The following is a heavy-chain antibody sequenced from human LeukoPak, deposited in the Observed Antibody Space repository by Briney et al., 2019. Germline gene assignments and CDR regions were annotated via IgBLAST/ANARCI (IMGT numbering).Heavy chain of an antibody. Sequence: SVKVSCEASGGTFSSYAISWVRQAPGQGLEWMGGIIPIFGTANYAQKFQGRVTITTDESTSTAYMELSSLRSEDTAVYYRASGVAGAEYFQHWGQGTLVTVSS. D-gene: IGHD6-19*01. J-gene: IGHJ1*01. V-gene: IGHV1-69*05. CDR1: GGTFSSYA. CDR2: IIPIFGTA. CDR3: ASGVAGAEYFQH.